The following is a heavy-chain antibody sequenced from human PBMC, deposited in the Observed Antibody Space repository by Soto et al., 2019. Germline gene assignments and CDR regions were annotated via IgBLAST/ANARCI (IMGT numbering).Heavy chain of an antibody. J-gene: IGHJ5*02. CDR3: AREVRHYDGRGTYFEWFDP. Sequence: QVQLQESGPGLVKPSQTLSLTCTVSGGSISSHDYYWSWLRQYPGKGLEWIGYIYYTGNTYLNPSLKSRLNIAVDTSKNEFALRLSSVTAADTALYYWAREVRHYDGRGTYFEWFDPWGQGTLVTVSS. CDR2: IYYTGNT. CDR1: GGSISSHDYY. V-gene: IGHV4-31*03. D-gene: IGHD3-22*01.